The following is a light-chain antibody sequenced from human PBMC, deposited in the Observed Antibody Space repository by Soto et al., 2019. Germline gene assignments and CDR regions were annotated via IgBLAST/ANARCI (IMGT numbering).Light chain of an antibody. Sequence: QSVLTQPPSASGTPGQRVTISFSGSSSNIGSNAVNWYQQLPGTAPKLLIYRTSQRPPGVPDRFSGYKSGASASLAISGLQSEDEAEYYCATWDDSLNGYVFGTGTKVTVL. V-gene: IGLV1-44*01. CDR3: ATWDDSLNGYV. CDR2: RTS. CDR1: SSNIGSNA. J-gene: IGLJ1*01.